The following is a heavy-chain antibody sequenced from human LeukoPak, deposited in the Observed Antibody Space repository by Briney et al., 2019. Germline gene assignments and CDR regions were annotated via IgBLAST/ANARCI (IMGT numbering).Heavy chain of an antibody. CDR3: AKTRSGWYDFDY. Sequence: PGGSLRLSCAASGFTFSSYGMHWVRQAPGKGLEWVAFIRYDGSNKYYADSVKGRFTISRDNSKNTLYLQMNSLRAEDSAVYYCAKTRSGWYDFDYWGQGTRVTVSP. D-gene: IGHD6-19*01. CDR2: IRYDGSNK. V-gene: IGHV3-30*02. CDR1: GFTFSSYG. J-gene: IGHJ4*02.